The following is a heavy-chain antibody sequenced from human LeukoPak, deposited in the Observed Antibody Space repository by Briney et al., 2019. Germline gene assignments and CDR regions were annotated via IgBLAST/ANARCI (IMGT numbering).Heavy chain of an antibody. Sequence: PGGSLRLSCAASGFTFSSYPMSWVRQAPGKGLEWVSAIPGSGGNTYYADSVKGRFTISRDNSKNTLYLQMNSLRAEDTAVYYCAKERGSNSWQNWLDPWGQGTLVTVSS. CDR1: GFTFSSYP. CDR3: AKERGSNSWQNWLDP. CDR2: IPGSGGNT. D-gene: IGHD6-13*01. V-gene: IGHV3-23*01. J-gene: IGHJ5*02.